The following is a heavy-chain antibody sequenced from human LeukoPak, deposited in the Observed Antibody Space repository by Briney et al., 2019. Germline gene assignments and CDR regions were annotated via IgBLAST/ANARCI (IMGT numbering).Heavy chain of an antibody. Sequence: GASVKVSCKASGGTFSSYAISWVRQAPGQGLEWMGGIIPIFGTANYAQKFQGRVTITADESTSTACMELSSLRSEDTAVYYCARENYYDSSGYFLFDYWGQGTLVTVSS. CDR1: GGTFSSYA. J-gene: IGHJ4*02. V-gene: IGHV1-69*01. CDR2: IIPIFGTA. D-gene: IGHD3-22*01. CDR3: ARENYYDSSGYFLFDY.